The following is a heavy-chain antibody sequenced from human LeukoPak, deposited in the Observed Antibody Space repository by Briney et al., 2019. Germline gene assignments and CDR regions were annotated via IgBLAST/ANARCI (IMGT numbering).Heavy chain of an antibody. CDR2: ISYDGSNK. Sequence: PGGSLRLSCAASGFTFSSYGMHWVRQAPGKGLEWVAVISYDGSNKYYADSVKGRFTISRDNSKNTLYLQMNSLRAEDTAVYYCAKTSITMVRGATCSLDYWGQGTLVTVSS. CDR1: GFTFSSYG. J-gene: IGHJ4*02. V-gene: IGHV3-30*18. D-gene: IGHD3-10*01. CDR3: AKTSITMVRGATCSLDY.